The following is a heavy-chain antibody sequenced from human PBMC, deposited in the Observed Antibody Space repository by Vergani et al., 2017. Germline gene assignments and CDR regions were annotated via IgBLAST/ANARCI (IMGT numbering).Heavy chain of an antibody. CDR3: ARGLNIFGVIRGTSGYFQH. CDR1: GGSVSSGSYY. V-gene: IGHV4-61*10. Sequence: QVQLQESVPGLVKPSETLSLTCTVSGGSVSSGSYYWSWIRQPAGQGLEWIGYIYYSGSTNYNPSLKSRVTISVDTSKNQFSLKLGSVTAADTAVYYCARGLNIFGVIRGTSGYFQHWGQGTLVTVSS. J-gene: IGHJ1*01. CDR2: IYYSGST. D-gene: IGHD3-3*02.